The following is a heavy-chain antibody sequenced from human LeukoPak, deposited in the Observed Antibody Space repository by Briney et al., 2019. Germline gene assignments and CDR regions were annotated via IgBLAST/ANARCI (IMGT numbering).Heavy chain of an antibody. D-gene: IGHD2-15*01. CDR1: GFTFGDYA. CDR2: IRSKAYGGTT. Sequence: GGSLRLSCTASGFTFGDYAMSWFRQAPGKGLEWVGFIRSKAYGGTTEYAASVRGRFTISRDDSKSIAYLQMNSLKTEDTAVYYCTRSLIYCSGGSCYRYYYGMDVWGQGTTVTVSS. CDR3: TRSLIYCSGGSCYRYYYGMDV. J-gene: IGHJ6*02. V-gene: IGHV3-49*03.